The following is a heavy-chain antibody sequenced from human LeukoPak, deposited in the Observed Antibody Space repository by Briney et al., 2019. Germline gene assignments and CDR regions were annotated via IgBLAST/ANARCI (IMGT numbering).Heavy chain of an antibody. CDR3: ARAKIFYYDRLFHY. V-gene: IGHV1-8*01. CDR2: MNPNSGNT. D-gene: IGHD3-22*01. CDR1: RYTLPRHG. J-gene: IGHJ4*02. Sequence: ASSEQVSYKASRYTLPRHGILRVRQAAGPGQESIGGMNPNSGNTGYAQKFQGRVTMTRNTSISTAYMELSSLRSEDTAVYYCARAKIFYYDRLFHYWGQGTLVTVSS.